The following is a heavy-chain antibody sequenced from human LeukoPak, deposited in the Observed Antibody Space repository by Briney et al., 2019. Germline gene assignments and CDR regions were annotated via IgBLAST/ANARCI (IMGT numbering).Heavy chain of an antibody. CDR3: AVGYYDFWSGPPGWFDP. V-gene: IGHV4-59*06. J-gene: IGHJ5*02. Sequence: PSEALSLTCTVSGAPISSYYWSWIRQPPGKGLEWIGYIYYSGSTYYNPSLKSRVTISVDTSKNQFSLKLSSVTAADTAVYYCAVGYYDFWSGPPGWFDPWGQGTLVTVSS. CDR2: IYYSGST. D-gene: IGHD3-3*01. CDR1: GAPISSYY.